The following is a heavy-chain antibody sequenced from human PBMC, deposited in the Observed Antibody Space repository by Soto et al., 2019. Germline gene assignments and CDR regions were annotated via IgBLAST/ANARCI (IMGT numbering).Heavy chain of an antibody. CDR3: AKDSPPYYDFWSGYYNPKGNWFDP. Sequence: PGGSLRLPFAASGVTFSSYAMSWVRQATGKGLEWVSAISGSGGSTYYADSVKGRFTISRDNSKNTLYLQMNSLRAEDTAVYYCAKDSPPYYDFWSGYYNPKGNWFDPWGQGTLVTVSS. D-gene: IGHD3-3*01. CDR2: ISGSGGST. V-gene: IGHV3-23*01. J-gene: IGHJ5*02. CDR1: GVTFSSYA.